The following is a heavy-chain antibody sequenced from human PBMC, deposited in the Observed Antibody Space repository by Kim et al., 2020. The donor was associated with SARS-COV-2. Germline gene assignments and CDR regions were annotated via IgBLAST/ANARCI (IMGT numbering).Heavy chain of an antibody. V-gene: IGHV3-30*04. J-gene: IGHJ6*02. D-gene: IGHD6-13*01. CDR3: ARDRHSSSWLGYSYYYGMDV. Sequence: GGSLRLSCAASGFTFSSYAMHWVRQAPGKGLEWVAVISYDGSNKYYADSVKGRFTISRDNSKNTLYLQMNSLRAEDTAVYYCARDRHSSSWLGYSYYYGMDVWGQGTTVTVSS. CDR2: ISYDGSNK. CDR1: GFTFSSYA.